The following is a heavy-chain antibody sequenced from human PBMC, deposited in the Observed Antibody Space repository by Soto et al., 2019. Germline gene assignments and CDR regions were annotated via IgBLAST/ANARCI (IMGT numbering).Heavy chain of an antibody. CDR1: GGTFSSYA. CDR3: AGGYCSSTSCYFLTPGGWHYYYGMDV. Sequence: QVQLVQSGAEVKKPGSSVKVSCKASGGTFSSYAISWVRQAPGQGLEWMGGIIPIFGTANYAQKFQGRVTITADESTSTAYMELSSLRSEDTAVYYCAGGYCSSTSCYFLTPGGWHYYYGMDVWGQGTTVTVSS. D-gene: IGHD2-2*01. V-gene: IGHV1-69*01. CDR2: IIPIFGTA. J-gene: IGHJ6*02.